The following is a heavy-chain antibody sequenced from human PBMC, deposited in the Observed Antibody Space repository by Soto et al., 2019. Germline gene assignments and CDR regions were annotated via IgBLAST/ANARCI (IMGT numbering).Heavy chain of an antibody. V-gene: IGHV3-74*01. CDR1: GFTFKNYW. Sequence: EVQLVESGGGLVQPGGSLRLSCAASGFTFKNYWMHWARQVPGEGLVWVSRIDSVGLTATYADSVKGRFTISRDNAKNTLYLEMNSLRAEDTAIYYCARDGYDYDTRGDYFGYWGQGILVNVSS. D-gene: IGHD3-22*01. CDR3: ARDGYDYDTRGDYFGY. J-gene: IGHJ4*02. CDR2: IDSVGLTA.